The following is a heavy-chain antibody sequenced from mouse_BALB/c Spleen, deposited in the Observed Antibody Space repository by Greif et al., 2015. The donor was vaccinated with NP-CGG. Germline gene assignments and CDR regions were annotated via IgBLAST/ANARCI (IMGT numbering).Heavy chain of an antibody. CDR3: VRYGTDYYAMDY. Sequence: EVKLVESGGGLVQPKGSLKLSCAASGFTFNTYAMNWVRQAPGKGLEWVARIRGKSNNYATYYADSVKDRFTISRDDSQSMLYLQMNNLKTEDTAMYYCVRYGTDYYAMDYWGQGTSVTVSS. J-gene: IGHJ4*01. V-gene: IGHV10-1*02. CDR2: IRGKSNNYAT. D-gene: IGHD2-10*02. CDR1: GFTFNTYA.